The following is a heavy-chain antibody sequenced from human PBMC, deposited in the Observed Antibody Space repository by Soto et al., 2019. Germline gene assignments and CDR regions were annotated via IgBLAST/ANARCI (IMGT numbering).Heavy chain of an antibody. CDR2: ISSSNSYI. Sequence: QVQLVESGGGLVKPGGSLRLSCAASGFTFSDYYMSWIRQAPGKGLEWVSFISSSNSYIQYAASVKGRFTISRDNAKNSLFLQMNSLRDEDTAVYYCAREGYCSSTTCHYGMDVWGQGTTVTVSS. V-gene: IGHV3-11*06. J-gene: IGHJ6*02. CDR3: AREGYCSSTTCHYGMDV. CDR1: GFTFSDYY. D-gene: IGHD2-2*01.